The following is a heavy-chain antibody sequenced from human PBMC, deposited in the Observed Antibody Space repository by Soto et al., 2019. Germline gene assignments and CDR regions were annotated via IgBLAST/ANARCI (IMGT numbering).Heavy chain of an antibody. Sequence: SETLSLTCTVSGGSLSNYYWSWIRQPARQGLEWIGHFHNSENTNYNPSFKSRVTMSVDTSKNQVSLKLTSVTAADTAVYYCARGRYCTRTSCSHFDYWGQGTLVTVSS. J-gene: IGHJ4*02. V-gene: IGHV4-4*07. CDR3: ARGRYCTRTSCSHFDY. CDR1: GGSLSNYY. D-gene: IGHD2-2*01. CDR2: FHNSENT.